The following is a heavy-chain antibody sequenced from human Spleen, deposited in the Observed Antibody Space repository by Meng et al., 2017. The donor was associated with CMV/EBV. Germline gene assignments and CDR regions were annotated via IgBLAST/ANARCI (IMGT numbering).Heavy chain of an antibody. Sequence: SETLSLTCTVSGGSISSTTDYWGWIRQPPGKGLEWIGSIYYSGSTNYNPSLKSRVTISVDTSKNQFSLKLSSVTAADTAVYYCARDSGGGFDPWGQGTLVTV. J-gene: IGHJ5*02. CDR1: GGSISSTTDY. CDR2: IYYSGST. CDR3: ARDSGGGFDP. V-gene: IGHV4-39*07. D-gene: IGHD3-16*01.